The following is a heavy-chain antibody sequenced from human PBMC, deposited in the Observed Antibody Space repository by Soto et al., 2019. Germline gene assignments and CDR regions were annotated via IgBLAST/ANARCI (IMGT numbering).Heavy chain of an antibody. Sequence: QVQLVQSGAEVKKPGSSMKVSCKASGGTFSRYSITWVRQAPGHGLEWIGRIIPIFGIASYAQKFQGRVTITADESTSTAYMKLSSLRSDDTAVYYCAREDRDRETGLVPAAIDGMDVWGQGTTVTVSS. CDR2: IIPIFGIA. CDR1: GGTFSRYS. D-gene: IGHD2-2*01. CDR3: AREDRDRETGLVPAAIDGMDV. J-gene: IGHJ6*02. V-gene: IGHV1-69*08.